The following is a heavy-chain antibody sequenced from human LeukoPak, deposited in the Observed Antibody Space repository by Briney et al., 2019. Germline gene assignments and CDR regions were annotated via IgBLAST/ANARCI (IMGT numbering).Heavy chain of an antibody. Sequence: SVKVSCKASGGTFSSYAISWVRQAPGQGLEWMGRIIPILGIANYAQKFQGRVTITADKSTSTAYMELSSLRSEDTAVYYCARDGSSGSVDYWGQGTLLTVSS. D-gene: IGHD5-12*01. V-gene: IGHV1-69*04. CDR1: GGTFSSYA. CDR2: IIPILGIA. J-gene: IGHJ4*02. CDR3: ARDGSSGSVDY.